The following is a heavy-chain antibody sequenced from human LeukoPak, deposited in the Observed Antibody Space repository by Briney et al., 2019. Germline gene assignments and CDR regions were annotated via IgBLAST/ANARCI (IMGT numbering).Heavy chain of an antibody. D-gene: IGHD2-2*01. J-gene: IGHJ4*02. CDR1: GGSISSYY. V-gene: IGHV4-39*01. CDR2: INYSGNT. CDR3: ARIDTVVLPSTMFDY. Sequence: PSETLSLTCTVSGGSISSYYWSWIRQPPGKGLEWIGSINYSGNTYYNPSLKSRVTISVDTSRNQFSLKLSSVTAADTALYYCARIDTVVLPSTMFDYWGQGTLVTVSS.